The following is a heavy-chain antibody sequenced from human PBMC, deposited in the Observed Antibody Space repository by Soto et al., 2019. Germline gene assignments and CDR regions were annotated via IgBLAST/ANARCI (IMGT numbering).Heavy chain of an antibody. V-gene: IGHV2-5*02. Sequence: SGPTLVNPTQTLTLTCTFSGFSLSTSGVGVGWIRQPPGKALEWLALIYWDDDKRYSPSLKSRLTITKDTSKNQVVLTMTNMDYVDTDNYFCALETSSSRGGEIDYWGQGTLVTVSS. J-gene: IGHJ4*02. CDR1: GFSLSTSGVG. D-gene: IGHD3-16*01. CDR2: IYWDDDK. CDR3: ALETSSSRGGEIDY.